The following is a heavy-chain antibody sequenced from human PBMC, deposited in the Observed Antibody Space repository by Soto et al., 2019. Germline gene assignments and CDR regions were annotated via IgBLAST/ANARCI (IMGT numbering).Heavy chain of an antibody. Sequence: GASVKVSCKASGYTFTSYGISWVRQAPGQGLEWMGWISAYNGNTNYAQKLQGRVTMTTDTSTSTAYMELRSLRSDDTAVYYCAREFAVAPNYYGMDVWGQGTTVTVSS. CDR2: ISAYNGNT. CDR1: GYTFTSYG. D-gene: IGHD6-19*01. J-gene: IGHJ6*02. CDR3: AREFAVAPNYYGMDV. V-gene: IGHV1-18*04.